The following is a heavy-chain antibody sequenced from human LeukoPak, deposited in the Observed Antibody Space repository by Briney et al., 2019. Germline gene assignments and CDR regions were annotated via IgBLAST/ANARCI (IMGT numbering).Heavy chain of an antibody. D-gene: IGHD6-13*01. J-gene: IGHJ5*02. V-gene: IGHV1-18*04. CDR3: ARDAAYSTENWFDP. CDR1: GYTFTGYY. Sequence: ASVKVSCKASGYTFTGYYMHWVRQAPGQGLEWMGWISPYNGNTNYAQKVLGRVTMTTDTSTSIAYMELRSLRSDDTAMYYCARDAAYSTENWFDPWGQGTLVTVSS. CDR2: ISPYNGNT.